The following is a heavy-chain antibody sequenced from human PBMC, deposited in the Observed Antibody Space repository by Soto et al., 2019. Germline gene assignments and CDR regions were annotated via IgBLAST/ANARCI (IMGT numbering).Heavy chain of an antibody. CDR1: GGTFNSFG. CDR2: IIPVFGTI. Sequence: QVHVVQSGAEVKKPGSSVKVPCKAYGGTFNSFGIKWVRQAPGQGLEWVGGIIPVFGTINYAQKFRGRVTITADASTCTSYMELSSLRSDDTAVYYCAIENWGPGGHYFDYWGQGTLVTVSS. J-gene: IGHJ4*02. D-gene: IGHD7-27*01. CDR3: AIENWGPGGHYFDY. V-gene: IGHV1-69*01.